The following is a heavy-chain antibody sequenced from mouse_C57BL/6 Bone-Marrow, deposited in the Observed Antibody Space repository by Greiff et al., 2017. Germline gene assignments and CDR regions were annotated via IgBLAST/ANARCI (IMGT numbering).Heavy chain of an antibody. D-gene: IGHD1-1*01. Sequence: QVQLQQSGPELVKPGASVKISCKASGYAFSSSWMNWVKQRPGKGLEWIGRIYPGDGDTNYNGKFKGKATLTADKSSSTAYMQLSSLTSEDSAVYFCARWHYGSSDAMDYWGQRTSVTVSS. J-gene: IGHJ4*01. CDR2: IYPGDGDT. CDR3: ARWHYGSSDAMDY. V-gene: IGHV1-82*01. CDR1: GYAFSSSW.